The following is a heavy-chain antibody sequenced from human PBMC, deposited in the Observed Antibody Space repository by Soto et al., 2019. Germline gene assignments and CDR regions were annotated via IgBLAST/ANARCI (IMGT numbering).Heavy chain of an antibody. CDR1: GASIYNGGYF. CDR3: ARGPTPEKVDS. V-gene: IGHV4-30-4*01. J-gene: IGHJ4*02. Sequence: QVQLQESGPGLVRPSQTLSLTCSVSGASIYNGGYFWSWIRQSPGKGLEWIGHIHTSGSPYNNPSVKSRVTTSEETSINQFSLALTSVTAADTAMYACARGPTPEKVDSWGQGILVTVS. CDR2: IHTSGSP.